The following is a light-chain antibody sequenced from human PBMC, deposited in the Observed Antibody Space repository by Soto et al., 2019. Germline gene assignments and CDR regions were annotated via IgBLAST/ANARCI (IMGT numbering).Light chain of an antibody. Sequence: VLTQPPSVSGAPGQRVTISCTGSSSNIGAGYDVHWYQQLPGTAPKLLIYGNSNRPSGVPDRFSGSKSGTSASLAITGLQAEDEADYYCQSYDSSLSGSNVVFGGGTKVTVL. CDR2: GNS. V-gene: IGLV1-40*01. CDR1: SSNIGAGYD. CDR3: QSYDSSLSGSNVV. J-gene: IGLJ2*01.